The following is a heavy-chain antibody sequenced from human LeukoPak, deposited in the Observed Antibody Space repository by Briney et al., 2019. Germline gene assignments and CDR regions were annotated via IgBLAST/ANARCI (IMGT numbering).Heavy chain of an antibody. CDR3: ARGTIYYYGSGSYYKRYNWFDP. D-gene: IGHD3-10*01. J-gene: IGHJ5*02. CDR2: ISAYNGNT. Sequence: ASVKVSCKASGYTFTSYGISWVRQAPGQGLEWMGWISAYNGNTNYAQKLQGRVTMTTDTSTSTAYMELRSLRSDDTAVYYCARGTIYYYGSGSYYKRYNWFDPWGQGTRVTVSS. V-gene: IGHV1-18*04. CDR1: GYTFTSYG.